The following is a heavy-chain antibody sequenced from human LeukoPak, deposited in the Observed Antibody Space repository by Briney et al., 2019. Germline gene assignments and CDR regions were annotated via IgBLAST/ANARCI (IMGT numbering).Heavy chain of an antibody. J-gene: IGHJ4*02. CDR3: TLGSLYSSSWYGDY. D-gene: IGHD6-13*01. CDR1: GFSFDTYA. Sequence: GGSLRLSCAPSGFSFDTYAMTCVRHAPRKGLEWVSAISGDGGRTYYAVSVKGRFTISRDNSKNTLYLQMNGLRAEDTAVYYCTLGSLYSSSWYGDYWGQGTLVTVSS. V-gene: IGHV3-23*01. CDR2: ISGDGGRT.